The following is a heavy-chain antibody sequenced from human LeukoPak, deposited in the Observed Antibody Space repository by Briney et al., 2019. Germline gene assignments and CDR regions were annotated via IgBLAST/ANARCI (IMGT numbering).Heavy chain of an antibody. J-gene: IGHJ4*02. CDR3: AKGVLYGDYPY. D-gene: IGHD4-17*01. Sequence: GASVKVSCKASGGTFSSYAMSWVRQAPGKGLEWVSAISGSGGSTYYADSVKGRFTISRDNSKNTLYLQMNSLRAEDTAVYYCAKGVLYGDYPYWGQGTLVTVSS. CDR2: ISGSGGST. V-gene: IGHV3-23*01. CDR1: GGTFSSYA.